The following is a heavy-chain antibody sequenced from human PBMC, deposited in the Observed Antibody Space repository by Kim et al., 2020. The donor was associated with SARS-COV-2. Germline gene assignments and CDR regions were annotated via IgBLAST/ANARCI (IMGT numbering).Heavy chain of an antibody. Sequence: GGSLRLSCAASGFTFSSYGMHWVRQAPGKGLEWVAVIWNDGSNKFYADSVKGRFTISRDNSKNTLYLQMNSLRAEDTAVYYCARDSYSDSSGYQFFDYWGQGTLVTVSS. CDR1: GFTFSSYG. J-gene: IGHJ4*02. CDR3: ARDSYSDSSGYQFFDY. CDR2: IWNDGSNK. V-gene: IGHV3-33*01. D-gene: IGHD3-22*01.